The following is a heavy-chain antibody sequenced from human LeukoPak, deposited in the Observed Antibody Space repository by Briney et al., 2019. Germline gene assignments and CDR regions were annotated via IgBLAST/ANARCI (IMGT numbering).Heavy chain of an antibody. J-gene: IGHJ4*02. Sequence: SSETLSLTCAVYGGSFSGYYWSWIRQPPGKGLEWIGEINHSGSTNYNPSLKSRVTISVDTSKNQFSLKLSSVTAADTAVYYCARGVVIAPQTFDYWGQGTLVTVSS. CDR2: INHSGST. CDR3: ARGVVIAPQTFDY. CDR1: GGSFSGYY. D-gene: IGHD2-21*01. V-gene: IGHV4-34*01.